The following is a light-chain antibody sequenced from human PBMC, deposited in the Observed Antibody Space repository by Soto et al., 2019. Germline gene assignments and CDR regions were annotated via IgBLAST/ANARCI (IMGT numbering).Light chain of an antibody. CDR3: QSYDSSLSAWV. V-gene: IGLV1-40*01. CDR2: GNS. Sequence: QSVLTQPPSVSGAPGQRVTISCTGSNSNFGADYDVHWYQHLPGTAPKLLMYGNSNRPSGIPDRFSGSKSGSSASLGITGLQAEDEADYYCQSYDSSLSAWVFGGGTKLTVL. CDR1: NSNFGADYD. J-gene: IGLJ3*02.